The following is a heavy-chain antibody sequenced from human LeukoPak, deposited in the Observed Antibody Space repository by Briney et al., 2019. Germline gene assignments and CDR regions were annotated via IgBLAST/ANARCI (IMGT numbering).Heavy chain of an antibody. CDR2: INWNGGNT. J-gene: IGHJ6*04. D-gene: IGHD3-10*02. CDR3: AELGITMIGGV. Sequence: GGSLRLSCAASGFTFDDYGMSWVRQAPGKGLEWVSAINWNGGNTAYADSMKGRFTISRDNAKNSLYLQLSSLRAEDTAVYYCAELGITMIGGVWGKGTTVTISS. CDR1: GFTFDDYG. V-gene: IGHV3-20*04.